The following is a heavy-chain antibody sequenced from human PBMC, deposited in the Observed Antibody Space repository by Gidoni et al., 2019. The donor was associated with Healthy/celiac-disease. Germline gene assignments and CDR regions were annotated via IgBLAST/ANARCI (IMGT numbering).Heavy chain of an antibody. CDR2: ISGSGGST. Sequence: EVQLVASGGGLVQPGGSLRLSCAASGFTFSIYAMGEVRQAPGKGLEWCSAISGSGGSTYYSESGKGRFTISRDNSKNTLYLQMNSLRAEDTAVYYCAKDQEQQLVSFDYWGQGTLVTVSS. CDR3: AKDQEQQLVSFDY. J-gene: IGHJ4*02. V-gene: IGHV3-23*04. CDR1: GFTFSIYA. D-gene: IGHD6-13*01.